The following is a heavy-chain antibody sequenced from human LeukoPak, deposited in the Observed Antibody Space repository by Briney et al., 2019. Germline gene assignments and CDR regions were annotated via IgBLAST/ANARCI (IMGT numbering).Heavy chain of an antibody. J-gene: IGHJ6*04. V-gene: IGHV3-30*18. CDR1: GLTFSSYG. CDR2: ISYDGSNK. Sequence: PGRSLRLSCAASGLTFSSYGMHWVRQAPGKGLEWVAVISYDGSNKYYADSVKGRFTISRDNSKNTLYLQMNSLRAEDTAVYYCAKTYYYGSGSHSNYYYGMDVWGKGTTVTVSS. D-gene: IGHD3-10*01. CDR3: AKTYYYGSGSHSNYYYGMDV.